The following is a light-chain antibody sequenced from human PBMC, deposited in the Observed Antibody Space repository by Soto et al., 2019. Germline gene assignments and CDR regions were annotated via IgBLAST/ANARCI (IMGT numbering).Light chain of an antibody. CDR1: QSVSTY. CDR3: HQRQRWPRT. V-gene: IGKV3-11*01. J-gene: IGKJ1*01. CDR2: EAS. Sequence: EVVLTQSPATLSLSPGERATLSCRASQSVSTYLGWYQQKPGQAPRLIIYEASNRAAGIPARFSGSGSGTDFTLTIASLEPEDFGFYYCHQRQRWPRTFGQGTKVDIK.